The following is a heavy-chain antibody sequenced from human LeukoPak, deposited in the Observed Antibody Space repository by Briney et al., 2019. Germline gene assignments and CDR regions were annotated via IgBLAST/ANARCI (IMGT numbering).Heavy chain of an antibody. D-gene: IGHD4-17*01. CDR2: IYSGGST. Sequence: GGSLRLSCAASGFTVSSNYMSWVRQAPGKGLEWVSVIYSGGSTYYADSVKGRFTISRDNSTNTLYLQMTSLRAEDTAVYYCARGPGNYGDYVGYYGMDVWGQGTTVTVSS. CDR3: ARGPGNYGDYVGYYGMDV. J-gene: IGHJ6*02. V-gene: IGHV3-66*02. CDR1: GFTVSSNY.